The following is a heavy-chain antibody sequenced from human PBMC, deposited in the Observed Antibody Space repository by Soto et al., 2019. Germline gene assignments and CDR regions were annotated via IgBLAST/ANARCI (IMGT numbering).Heavy chain of an antibody. CDR3: ARHGDGYSSGWYYFDY. Sequence: QVQLVQSGAEVKKPGSSVKVSCKASGSTFSSYAISWVRQAPGQGLEWMGGIIPIFGTANYAQKFQGRVTITADESTSTAYMELSSLRSEDTAVYYCARHGDGYSSGWYYFDYWGQGTLVTVSS. D-gene: IGHD6-19*01. V-gene: IGHV1-69*12. CDR2: IIPIFGTA. J-gene: IGHJ4*02. CDR1: GSTFSSYA.